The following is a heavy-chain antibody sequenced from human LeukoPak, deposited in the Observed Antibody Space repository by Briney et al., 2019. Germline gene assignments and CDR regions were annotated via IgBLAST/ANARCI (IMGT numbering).Heavy chain of an antibody. V-gene: IGHV3-23*01. Sequence: GGSLRLSCAASGFTFSSYAMSWVRQAPGKGLEWVSAISGSGGSPYYADSVKGRFTISRDNSKNTLYLQMNSLRAEDTAVYYCARKPQVPAAIGEYYFDYWGQGTLVTVSS. J-gene: IGHJ4*02. CDR1: GFTFSSYA. CDR3: ARKPQVPAAIGEYYFDY. D-gene: IGHD2-2*01. CDR2: ISGSGGSP.